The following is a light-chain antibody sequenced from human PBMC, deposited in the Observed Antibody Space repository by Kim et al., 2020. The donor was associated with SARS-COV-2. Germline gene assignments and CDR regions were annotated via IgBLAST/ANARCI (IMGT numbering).Light chain of an antibody. V-gene: IGKV3-11*02. CDR3: QQRNNWTLT. J-gene: IGKJ4*01. Sequence: NSSLAWCTHKTGPAPRLLIYEAYTTATRIPARCSGSGSGRDFSLTISSLEPEDFADYYCQQRNNWTLTFGGGTKVDI. CDR2: EAY. CDR1: NSS.